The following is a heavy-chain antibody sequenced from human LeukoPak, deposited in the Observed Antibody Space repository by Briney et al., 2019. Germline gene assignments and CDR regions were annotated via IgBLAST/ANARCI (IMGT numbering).Heavy chain of an antibody. CDR1: GFTFSSYS. CDR3: ARDYLWAFDF. D-gene: IGHD3-16*01. CDR2: ISASSGNI. Sequence: GESLRLSCAASGFTFSSYSLNWVRQAPGKGLEWVSYISASSGNIKYADSVKGRFTISRDNAKNSLYLQMNSLRAEDTAVYYCARDYLWAFDFWGQGTMVTVSS. V-gene: IGHV3-48*01. J-gene: IGHJ3*01.